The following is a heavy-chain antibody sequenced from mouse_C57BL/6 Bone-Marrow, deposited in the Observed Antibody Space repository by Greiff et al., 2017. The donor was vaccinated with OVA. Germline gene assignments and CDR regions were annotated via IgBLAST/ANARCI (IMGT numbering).Heavy chain of an antibody. J-gene: IGHJ4*01. Sequence: VQLQQSGAELVRPGTSVKVSCKASGYAFTNYLIEWVKQRPGQGLEWIGVINPGSGGTNYNEKFKGKATLTADKSSSTAYMQLSSLTSEDSAVYFCARVWLRRKYAMDYWGQGTSVTGSS. CDR3: ARVWLRRKYAMDY. CDR2: INPGSGGT. CDR1: GYAFTNYL. D-gene: IGHD2-2*01. V-gene: IGHV1-54*01.